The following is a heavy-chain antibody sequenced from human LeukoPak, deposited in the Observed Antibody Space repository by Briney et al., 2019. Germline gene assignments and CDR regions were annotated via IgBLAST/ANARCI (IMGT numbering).Heavy chain of an antibody. CDR1: GFSLSTRGVG. CDR3: AQQGSYYFDNTGYSAFNY. J-gene: IGHJ4*02. CDR2: VYWDDDK. D-gene: IGHD3-22*01. V-gene: IGHV2-5*02. Sequence: NGSGPTLVNPTQTLTLTCTFSGFSLSTRGVGVGWVRQPPGKALEWLALVYWDDDKHYSPSLKSRLTITKDTSKNQVVLTMTNMDPVDTATYYCAQQGSYYFDNTGYSAFNYWGQGTLVTVSS.